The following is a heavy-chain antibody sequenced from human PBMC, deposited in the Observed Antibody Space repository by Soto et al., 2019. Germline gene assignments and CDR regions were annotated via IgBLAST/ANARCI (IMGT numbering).Heavy chain of an antibody. V-gene: IGHV3-48*03. D-gene: IGHD3-3*01. J-gene: IGHJ6*02. CDR1: GFTFSSYE. Sequence: PGGSLRLSCSASGFTFSSYEMNWVRQAPGKGLEWVSYISSSGSTIYYADSVKGRFTISRDNAKNSLYLQMNSLRAEDTAVYYCASPLGYKRFYGMDAWGPGTTVTVFS. CDR2: ISSSGSTI. CDR3: ASPLGYKRFYGMDA.